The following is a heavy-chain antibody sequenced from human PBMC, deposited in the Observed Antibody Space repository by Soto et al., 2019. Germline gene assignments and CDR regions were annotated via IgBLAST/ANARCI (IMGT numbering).Heavy chain of an antibody. CDR3: ARNIAAVVVPAAMCGMVA. CDR2: TYYRSKWYN. CDR1: GDSVSSNSAA. J-gene: IGHJ6*02. V-gene: IGHV6-1*01. D-gene: IGHD2-2*01. Sequence: SQTLSLTCAISGDSVSSNSAAWNWIRQSPSRGLEWLGRTYYRSKWYNDYAVSVKSRITINPDTSKNQFSLQLHSVTPEDTAVYYWARNIAAVVVPAAMCGMVALGQGLTVSV.